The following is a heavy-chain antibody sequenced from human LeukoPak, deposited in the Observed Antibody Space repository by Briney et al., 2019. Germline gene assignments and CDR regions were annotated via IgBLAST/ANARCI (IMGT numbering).Heavy chain of an antibody. CDR3: VKSQNTGNYYFDN. Sequence: GRSLRLSCAASGFNFSNHAMSWVRQAPGKGLERVSGITTTGANTYYADSVKGRFTISRDNSKNTLSLLMSDLRAEDTAIYYCVKSQNTGNYYFDNWGQGTLVTVSS. CDR2: ITTTGANT. V-gene: IGHV3-23*01. J-gene: IGHJ4*02. D-gene: IGHD2-8*02. CDR1: GFNFSNHA.